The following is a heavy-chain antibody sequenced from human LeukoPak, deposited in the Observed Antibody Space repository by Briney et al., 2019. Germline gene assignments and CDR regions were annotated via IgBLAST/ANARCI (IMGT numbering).Heavy chain of an antibody. Sequence: PGGSLRLSCAASGFPFSSYAMSWVRHAPGKGLEWVANIKQDGSEKYYVDSVKGRFTISRDNAKNSLYLQMNSLRAEDTAVYYCARVSCSSTSCPYYYYGMDVWGQGTTVTVSS. D-gene: IGHD2-2*01. CDR2: IKQDGSEK. CDR3: ARVSCSSTSCPYYYYGMDV. J-gene: IGHJ6*02. CDR1: GFPFSSYA. V-gene: IGHV3-7*01.